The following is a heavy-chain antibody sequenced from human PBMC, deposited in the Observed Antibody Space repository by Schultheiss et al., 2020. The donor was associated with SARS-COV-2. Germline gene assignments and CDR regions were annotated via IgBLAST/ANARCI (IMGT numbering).Heavy chain of an antibody. J-gene: IGHJ5*02. CDR3: ARDKIFAMAGQYNVFDP. CDR1: RFTFSEYA. CDR2: ISDDGGNI. V-gene: IGHV3-30*04. D-gene: IGHD6-19*01. Sequence: GGSLRLSCAASRFTFSEYAMHWVRQAPGKGLEWVASISDDGGNIYYADSVKGRFTISRDNFNNILHLEINSLRVEDTAQYFCARDKIFAMAGQYNVFDPWGQGTLVTGSS.